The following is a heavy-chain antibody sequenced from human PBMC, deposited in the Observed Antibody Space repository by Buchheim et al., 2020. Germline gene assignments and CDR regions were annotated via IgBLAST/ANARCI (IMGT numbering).Heavy chain of an antibody. CDR1: GYTFTGYY. Sequence: VQLVQSGAEVKKPGASVKVSCKASGYTFTGYYMHWVRQAPGQGLEWMGWINPNSGGTYFAQKFQGRVTMTSDTSISTAQMELSRLRSDDTAVYYCARDGYSGYEAFDYWGQGTL. CDR3: ARDGYSGYEAFDY. CDR2: INPNSGGT. D-gene: IGHD5-12*01. J-gene: IGHJ4*02. V-gene: IGHV1-2*02.